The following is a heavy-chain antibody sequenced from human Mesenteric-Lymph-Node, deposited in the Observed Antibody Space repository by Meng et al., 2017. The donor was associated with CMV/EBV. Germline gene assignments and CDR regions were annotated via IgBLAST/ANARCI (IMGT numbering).Heavy chain of an antibody. D-gene: IGHD5-18*01. CDR1: GYTFTANY. V-gene: IGHV1-2*02. J-gene: IGHJ4*02. Sequence: KASGYTFTANYIHWMRQATGQGLEWMAWINPNSGGTKYSQKFQGRVTVTRDTSISTTYMELSRLKSDDTAVYYCARIDTTEVTSIDYWGQGTLVTVSS. CDR2: INPNSGGT. CDR3: ARIDTTEVTSIDY.